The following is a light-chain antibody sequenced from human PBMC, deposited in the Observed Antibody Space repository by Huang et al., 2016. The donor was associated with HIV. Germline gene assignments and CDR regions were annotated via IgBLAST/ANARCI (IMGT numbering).Light chain of an antibody. V-gene: IGKV4-1*01. Sequence: DIVMTQSPDSLAVSLGERATINCKSSQRVLFRSNNKNYLAWYQQKPGQPPRLLIYWASTRESGVPDRFSGSGSGTDFTLTISSLQAEDVAVYYCQQYYTTPYTFGQGTKPEIK. J-gene: IGKJ2*01. CDR3: QQYYTTPYT. CDR1: QRVLFRSNNKNY. CDR2: WAS.